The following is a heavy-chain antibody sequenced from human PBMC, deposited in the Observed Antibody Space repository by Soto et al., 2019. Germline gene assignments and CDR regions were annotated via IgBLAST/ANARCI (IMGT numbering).Heavy chain of an antibody. CDR2: ISGSGGST. CDR1: GFTFSSYA. D-gene: IGHD6-6*01. Sequence: GGSLRLSCAASGFTFSSYAMSWVRQAPGKGLEWVSAISGSGGSTYYADSVKGRFTISRDNSKNTLYLQMNSLRAEDTAVYYCASVVSIAARQLPSPYYYGMDVWGPRTTLTVSS. CDR3: ASVVSIAARQLPSPYYYGMDV. J-gene: IGHJ6*02. V-gene: IGHV3-23*01.